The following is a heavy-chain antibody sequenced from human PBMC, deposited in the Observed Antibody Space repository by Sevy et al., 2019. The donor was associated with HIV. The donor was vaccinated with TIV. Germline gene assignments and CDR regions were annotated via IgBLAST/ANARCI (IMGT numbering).Heavy chain of an antibody. J-gene: IGHJ3*02. CDR1: GGSTNSDH. V-gene: IGHV4-59*12. Sequence: SETLSLTCTVSGGSTNSDHWNWIRQPPGKGLEWIGYVYNTGGTNYNPSLKNRVTISVDRTKNQFSLKLTSVTAAVTAGYYCARRNDFDIWGQGTMVTVSS. CDR3: ARRNDFDI. CDR2: VYNTGGT.